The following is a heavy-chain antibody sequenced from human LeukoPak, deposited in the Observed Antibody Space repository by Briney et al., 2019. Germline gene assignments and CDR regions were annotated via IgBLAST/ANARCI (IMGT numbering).Heavy chain of an antibody. V-gene: IGHV3-48*03. J-gene: IGHJ4*02. D-gene: IGHD5-18*01. CDR3: ARHLWLPGNDY. CDR1: GFTFSTFA. Sequence: GGSLRLSCAASGFTFSTFAMIWVRQPPGKGLEWVSYISSSGSTKYYADSVKGRFTISRDNAKNSLYLQMNNLRAEDTAVYYCARHLWLPGNDYWGQGTLVTVSS. CDR2: ISSSGSTK.